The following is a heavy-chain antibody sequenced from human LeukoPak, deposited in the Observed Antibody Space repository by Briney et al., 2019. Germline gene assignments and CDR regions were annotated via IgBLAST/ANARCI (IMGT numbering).Heavy chain of an antibody. V-gene: IGHV3-21*01. CDR2: ISSSSSYI. CDR1: GFTFCSYS. Sequence: GGSLRLSCAASGFTFCSYSMNWVRQAPGKGLEWVSSISSSSSYIYYADSVKGRFTISRDNAKNSLYLQMNSLRAEDTAVYYCARRDDSSGYSITYYFDYWGQGTLVTVSS. D-gene: IGHD3-22*01. J-gene: IGHJ4*02. CDR3: ARRDDSSGYSITYYFDY.